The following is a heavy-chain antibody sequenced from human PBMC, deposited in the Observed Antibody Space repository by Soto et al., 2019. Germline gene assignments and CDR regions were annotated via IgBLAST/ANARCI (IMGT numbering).Heavy chain of an antibody. V-gene: IGHV4-59*01. CDR3: ASDRSSGWDQGYGMDV. Sequence: PSETLSLTCTVSGGSISTYYWSWIRQPPGKGLEWIGYIYYSGSTSYNPSLKSRVTISVDTSKNQFSLKLRSVTAADTAAYYCASDRSSGWDQGYGMDVWGQGTTVTVSS. CDR2: IYYSGST. J-gene: IGHJ6*02. CDR1: GGSISTYY. D-gene: IGHD6-19*01.